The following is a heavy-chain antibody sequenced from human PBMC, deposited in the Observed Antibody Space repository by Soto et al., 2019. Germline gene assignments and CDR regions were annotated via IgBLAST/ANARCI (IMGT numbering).Heavy chain of an antibody. CDR2: IYYSGST. CDR1: GDSISSDDYY. D-gene: IGHD6-6*01. V-gene: IGHV4-30-4*01. J-gene: IGHJ4*02. CDR3: ARDHLYSSPSVRTNDY. Sequence: QVQLQESGPGLVKPSQTLSLTCTVSGDSISSDDYYWSWIRQPPGKGLEWIGYIYYSGSTYYNPSLKSRITISVDTSKNQFSLKLSSVTAADPAVYYCARDHLYSSPSVRTNDYWGQGTLVTVSS.